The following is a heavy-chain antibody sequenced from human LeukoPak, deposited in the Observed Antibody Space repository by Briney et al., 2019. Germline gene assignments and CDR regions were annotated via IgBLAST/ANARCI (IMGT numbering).Heavy chain of an antibody. CDR1: GGSFSGYY. CDR3: ARGLYSSSSWFDP. J-gene: IGHJ5*02. Sequence: PSETLSLTCAVYGGSFSGYYWSWIRQPPGKGLEWIGSLYYSGSTYYNPSLKSRVTISVDTSKSQFSLRLSSVTAADTAVYYCARGLYSSSSWFDPWGQGTLVTVSS. CDR2: LYYSGST. V-gene: IGHV4-34*01. D-gene: IGHD6-6*01.